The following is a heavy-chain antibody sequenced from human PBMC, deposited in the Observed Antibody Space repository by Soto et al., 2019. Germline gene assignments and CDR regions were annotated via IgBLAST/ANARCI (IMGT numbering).Heavy chain of an antibody. CDR1: GFTFSSDA. Sequence: GGSLRVSCAASGFTFSSDAMSWVPQAPGKGLEWVSAISGSGGSTYYADSVKGRFTISRDNSKNTLYLQMNSLRAEDTAVYYCAKDYFRYFDWLGAFYIWREGIMVTVSS. J-gene: IGHJ3*02. CDR2: ISGSGGST. V-gene: IGHV3-23*01. D-gene: IGHD3-9*01. CDR3: AKDYFRYFDWLGAFYI.